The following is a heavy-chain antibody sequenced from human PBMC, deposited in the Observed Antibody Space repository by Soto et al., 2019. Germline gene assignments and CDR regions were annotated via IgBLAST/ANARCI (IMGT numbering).Heavy chain of an antibody. Sequence: LRHSCAASGFTFSSYSMDWVRQAPWKGLEWVSSISTSSSYIYYADSVKGRFTISRDNAKNSLYLQMNSLRAEDTAVYYCARDWHTWYYFDYWGQGNMVTVSS. V-gene: IGHV3-21*01. D-gene: IGHD2-21*01. CDR2: ISTSSSYI. CDR3: ARDWHTWYYFDY. CDR1: GFTFSSYS. J-gene: IGHJ4*02.